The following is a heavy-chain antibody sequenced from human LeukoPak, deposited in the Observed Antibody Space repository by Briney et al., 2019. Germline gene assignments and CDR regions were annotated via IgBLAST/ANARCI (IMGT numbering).Heavy chain of an antibody. J-gene: IGHJ4*02. CDR1: GGSNSSYY. D-gene: IGHD2-8*01. V-gene: IGHV4-4*07. Sequence: SETLSLTCTVSGGSNSSYYWSWIRQPAGKGLEWLGRIYTTGSSNYNPSLKSRVTMSVDTSNNQFSLNLNSVTAADTAVYYCARSLAYAMGLYWGQGTLVTVSS. CDR2: IYTTGSS. CDR3: ARSLAYAMGLY.